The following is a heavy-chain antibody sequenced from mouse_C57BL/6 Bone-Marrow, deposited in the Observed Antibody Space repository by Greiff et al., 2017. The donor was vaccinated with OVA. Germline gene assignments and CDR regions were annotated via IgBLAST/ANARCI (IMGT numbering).Heavy chain of an antibody. CDR2: INPSTGGT. V-gene: IGHV1-42*01. CDR1: GYSFTGYY. D-gene: IGHD1-1*01. CDR3: AHYYGSSYPYAMDY. Sequence: EVQLQQSGPELVKPGASVKISCKASGYSFTGYYMNWVKQSPDKSLEWIGEINPSTGGTTYNQKFKAKATLTVDKSSSTAYMQLKSLTSEDSAVYYCAHYYGSSYPYAMDYWGQGTSVTVAS. J-gene: IGHJ4*01.